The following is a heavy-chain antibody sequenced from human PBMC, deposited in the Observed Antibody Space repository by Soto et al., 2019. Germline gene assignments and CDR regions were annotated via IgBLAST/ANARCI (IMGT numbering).Heavy chain of an antibody. V-gene: IGHV3-30-3*01. CDR1: GFTFSSYA. CDR3: ARGGAVTIRRWFDP. CDR2: ISYDGSNK. D-gene: IGHD4-17*01. Sequence: QVQLVESGGGVVQPGRSLRLSCAASGFTFSSYAMHWVRQAPGKGLEWVAVISYDGSNKYYADSVKGRFTISRDNSKNTLYLQMNSLRAEDTAVYYCARGGAVTIRRWFDPWGQGTLVTVSS. J-gene: IGHJ5*02.